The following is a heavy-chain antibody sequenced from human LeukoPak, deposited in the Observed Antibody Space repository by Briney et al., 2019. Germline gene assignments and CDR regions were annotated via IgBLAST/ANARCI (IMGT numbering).Heavy chain of an antibody. CDR2: IKQDGSEK. D-gene: IGHD5-12*01. CDR3: ARDRPWATRGYFDY. V-gene: IGHV3-7*01. Sequence: PGGSLRLSCAASGFTFSSYWMSWVRQAPGKGLEWVANIKQDGSEKYYVDSVKGRFTISRDNAKNSLYLQMNSLRAEDTAVYYCARDRPWATRGYFDYWGHKTLVTVSS. CDR1: GFTFSSYW. J-gene: IGHJ4*01.